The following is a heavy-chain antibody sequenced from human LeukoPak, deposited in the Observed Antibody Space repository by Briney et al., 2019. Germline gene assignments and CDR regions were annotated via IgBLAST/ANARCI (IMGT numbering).Heavy chain of an antibody. CDR3: ARDDIVGATSHYNWFDP. CDR1: GYTFTGYY. D-gene: IGHD1-26*01. J-gene: IGHJ5*02. CDR2: INPNSGGT. Sequence: ASVKVSCKASGYTFTGYYMHWVRQAPGQGLEWMGRINPNSGGTNYAQKFQGRVTMTRDTSISTAYMELSRLRSDDTAVYYCARDDIVGATSHYNWFDPWGQGTPVTVSS. V-gene: IGHV1-2*06.